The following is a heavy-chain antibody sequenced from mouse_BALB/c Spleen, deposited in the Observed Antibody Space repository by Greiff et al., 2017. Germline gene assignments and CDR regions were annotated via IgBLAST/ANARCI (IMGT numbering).Heavy chain of an antibody. CDR2: IYPGDGDT. CDR1: GYTFTSYW. CDR3: ARDLMDY. J-gene: IGHJ4*01. V-gene: IGHV1-87*01. Sequence: VQLQQSGAELARPGASVKLSCKASGYTFTSYWMQWVKQRPGQGLEWIGAIYPGDGDTRYTQKFKGKATLTADKSSSTAYMQLSSLASEDSAVYYCARDLMDYWGQGTSVTVSS.